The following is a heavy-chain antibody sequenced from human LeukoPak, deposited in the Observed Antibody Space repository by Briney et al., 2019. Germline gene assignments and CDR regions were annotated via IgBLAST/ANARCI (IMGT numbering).Heavy chain of an antibody. D-gene: IGHD2-2*01. Sequence: GGSLRLSCAASGFTFSSYSMNWVRQAPGKGLEWVSSISSSSSYMYYADSVKGRFTISRDNAKNSLYLQMNSLRAEDTAVYYCASGYCRSTSCNVGFGYWGQGTLVTVSS. CDR3: ASGYCRSTSCNVGFGY. V-gene: IGHV3-21*01. CDR2: ISSSSSYM. CDR1: GFTFSSYS. J-gene: IGHJ4*02.